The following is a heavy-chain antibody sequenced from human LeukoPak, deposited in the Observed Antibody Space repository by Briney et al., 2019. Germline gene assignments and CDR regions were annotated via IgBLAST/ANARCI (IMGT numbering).Heavy chain of an antibody. CDR3: ARDSSSWGDYYYGMDV. D-gene: IGHD6-13*01. Sequence: ASVKVSCKASGYTFTGYYMNWVRQAPGQGLEWMGWINPDSWGTNYAQKFQGRVTMTRDTSISTAYMELSRLTSDDTAVYYCARDSSSWGDYYYGMDVWGQGTTVTVSS. V-gene: IGHV1-2*02. J-gene: IGHJ6*02. CDR1: GYTFTGYY. CDR2: INPDSWGT.